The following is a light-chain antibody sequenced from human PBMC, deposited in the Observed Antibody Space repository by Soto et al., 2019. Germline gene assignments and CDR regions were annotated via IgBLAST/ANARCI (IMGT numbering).Light chain of an antibody. CDR1: SSNTGAGYD. Sequence: QSVLTQPPSVSGAPGQRVTISCTGSSSNTGAGYDVHWYQHLPGSAPKLLVYVTSNRPSGVPDRFSGSKSGTSASLAITGLQAEDEAYYYCQSYDSSLSGSIFGGGTKLTVL. V-gene: IGLV1-40*01. J-gene: IGLJ2*01. CDR2: VTS. CDR3: QSYDSSLSGSI.